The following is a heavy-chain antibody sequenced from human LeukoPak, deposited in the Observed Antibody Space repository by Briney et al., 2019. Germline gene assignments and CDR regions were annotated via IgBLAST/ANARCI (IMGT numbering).Heavy chain of an antibody. Sequence: GSLRLSCAASGFTFSSYAMHWVRQAPGKGLEWVAVISYDGSNKYYADSVKGRFTISRDNSKNTLYLQMNSLRAEDTAVYYCARAPVVVPAAFPPVSFDYWGQGTLVTVSS. CDR1: GFTFSSYA. J-gene: IGHJ4*02. CDR3: ARAPVVVPAAFPPVSFDY. CDR2: ISYDGSNK. D-gene: IGHD2-2*01. V-gene: IGHV3-30-3*01.